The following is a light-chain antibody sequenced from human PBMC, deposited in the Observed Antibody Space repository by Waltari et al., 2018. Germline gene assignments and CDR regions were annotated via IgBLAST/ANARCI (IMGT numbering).Light chain of an antibody. Sequence: DTQMTQSPSTLSASVGDRVTITCRASTSISSSLAWYQQKPGRAPRLLIYDASTLESGVPLRFSGSGSGTDFTLTISKLQPDDFATYFCQHYSPYSWTFGQGTQVEIK. CDR2: DAS. V-gene: IGKV1-5*01. CDR3: QHYSPYSWT. J-gene: IGKJ1*01. CDR1: TSISSS.